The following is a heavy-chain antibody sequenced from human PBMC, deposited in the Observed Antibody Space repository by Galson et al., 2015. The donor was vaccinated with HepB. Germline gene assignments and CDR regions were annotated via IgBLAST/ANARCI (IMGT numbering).Heavy chain of an antibody. CDR2: IRGGGAGT. CDR3: GKVAILGGNPQYFDY. J-gene: IGHJ4*02. Sequence: SLKLYCAASGFAFSRYAMRCASLAAGQGLEFFPAIRGGGAGTYYGDSVEGRFTTSRDNSKNTLYLQMNSLRVEDTAIYYCGKVAILGGNPQYFDYWGQGTLVSVSS. V-gene: IGHV3-23*01. CDR1: GFAFSRYA. D-gene: IGHD1-14*01.